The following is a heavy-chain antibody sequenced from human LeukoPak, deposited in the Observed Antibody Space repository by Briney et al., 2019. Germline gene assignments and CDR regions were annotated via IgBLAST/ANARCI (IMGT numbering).Heavy chain of an antibody. CDR2: IYYSGST. Sequence: SETLSLTCTVSGGSISSSSYYWGWIRQPPGKGLEWIGSIYYSGSTYYNTSLKSRVTISVDTSKNQFSLILNSVTAADTAVYFCARQTGAGLFILPGGQGTLVTVSS. CDR3: ARQTGAGLFILP. D-gene: IGHD3/OR15-3a*01. CDR1: GGSISSSSYY. J-gene: IGHJ4*02. V-gene: IGHV4-39*01.